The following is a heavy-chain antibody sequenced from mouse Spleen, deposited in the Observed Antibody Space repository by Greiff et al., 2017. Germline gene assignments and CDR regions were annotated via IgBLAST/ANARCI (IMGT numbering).Heavy chain of an antibody. D-gene: IGHD5-1*01. V-gene: IGHV1-76*01. CDR1: GYTFTDYY. CDR3: ARGQYYYFDY. CDR2: IYPGSGNT. J-gene: IGHJ2*01. Sequence: QVQLQQSGAELVRPGASVKLSCKASGYTFTDYYINWVKQRPGQGLEWIARIYPGSGNTYYNEKFKGKATLTAEKSSSTAYMQLSSLTSEDSAVYFCARGQYYYFDYWGQGTTLTVSS.